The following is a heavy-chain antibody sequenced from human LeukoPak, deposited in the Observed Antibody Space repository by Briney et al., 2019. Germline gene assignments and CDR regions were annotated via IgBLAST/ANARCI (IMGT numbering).Heavy chain of an antibody. Sequence: PSETLSLTCAVSGDSISSGGYSWNWIRQPPGKGLEWIGEINHSGSTNYNPSLKSRVTISVDTSKNQFSLKLSSVTAADTAVYYCAKTRLAVAARRHWFDPWGQGTLVTVSS. V-gene: IGHV4-30-2*01. CDR3: AKTRLAVAARRHWFDP. CDR1: GDSISSGGYS. CDR2: INHSGST. J-gene: IGHJ5*02. D-gene: IGHD6-19*01.